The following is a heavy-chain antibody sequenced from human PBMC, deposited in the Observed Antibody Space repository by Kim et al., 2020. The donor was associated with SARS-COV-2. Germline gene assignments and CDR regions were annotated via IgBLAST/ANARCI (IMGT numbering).Heavy chain of an antibody. CDR1: GFTFSSYA. D-gene: IGHD3-22*01. CDR3: AKGPGFQVVVLTYFDY. CDR2: ISGSGGST. J-gene: IGHJ4*02. V-gene: IGHV3-23*01. Sequence: GGSLRLSCAASGFTFSSYAMSWVRQAPGKGLEWVSAISGSGGSTYYADSVKGRFTISRDNSKNTLYLQMNSLRAEDTAVYYCAKGPGFQVVVLTYFDYWVQGTLVTVSS.